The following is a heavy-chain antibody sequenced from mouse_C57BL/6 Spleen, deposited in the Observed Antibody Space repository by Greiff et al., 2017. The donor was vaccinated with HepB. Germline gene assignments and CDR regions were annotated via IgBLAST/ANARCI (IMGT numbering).Heavy chain of an antibody. J-gene: IGHJ4*01. CDR2: IDPETGGT. V-gene: IGHV1-15*01. CDR1: GYTFTDYE. Sequence: VKLQESGAELVRPGASVTLSCKASGYTFTDYEMHWVKQTPVHGLEWIGAIDPETGGTAYNQKFKGKAILTADKSSSTAYMELRSLTSEDSAVYYCTRHGAYAMDYWGQGTSVTVSS. CDR3: TRHGAYAMDY.